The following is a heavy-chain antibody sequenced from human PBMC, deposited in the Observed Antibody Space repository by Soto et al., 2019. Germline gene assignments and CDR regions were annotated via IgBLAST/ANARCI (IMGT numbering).Heavy chain of an antibody. D-gene: IGHD3-16*01. V-gene: IGHV4-34*01. Sequence: SETLSLTCAVYGGSFSGPYWSWIRQTPGKGLEWIGEIDHTRSTNYSPSLKSRVTISVDTSKTQFSLKLSSVTAADTAVYYCARRGGGNYPFYFDYWGQGTLVTVSS. CDR1: GGSFSGPY. J-gene: IGHJ4*02. CDR2: IDHTRST. CDR3: ARRGGGNYPFYFDY.